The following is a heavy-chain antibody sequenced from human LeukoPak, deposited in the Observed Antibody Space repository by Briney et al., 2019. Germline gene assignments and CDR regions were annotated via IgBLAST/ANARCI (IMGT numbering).Heavy chain of an antibody. J-gene: IGHJ6*04. CDR3: ARGGLYCSSTSCSIKWGMDV. D-gene: IGHD2-2*01. Sequence: ASVKVSCKASRYTFTGYYMHWVRQAAGHGLEGMGWINPNSGGTNYAQKFQGWVTMTRDTSISTAYMELSRLRADDTAVYYCARGGLYCSSTSCSIKWGMDVCGKGTTVTVSS. V-gene: IGHV1-2*04. CDR1: RYTFTGYY. CDR2: INPNSGGT.